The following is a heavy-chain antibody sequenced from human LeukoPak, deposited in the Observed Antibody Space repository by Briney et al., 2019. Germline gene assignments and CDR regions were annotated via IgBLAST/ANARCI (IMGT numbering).Heavy chain of an antibody. Sequence: GASVKVSCKASGYTFTSYAMHWVRQAPGQGLEWMGWISGYNGNTKFEEKFQDRVTMTTDTSTNTAYMELRSLRSDDTATYYCAIGYPKRRPSDMLTVPLFDYWGQGSLVIVSS. V-gene: IGHV1-18*01. J-gene: IGHJ4*02. CDR1: GYTFTSYA. CDR2: ISGYNGNT. CDR3: AIGYPKRRPSDMLTVPLFDY. D-gene: IGHD3-9*01.